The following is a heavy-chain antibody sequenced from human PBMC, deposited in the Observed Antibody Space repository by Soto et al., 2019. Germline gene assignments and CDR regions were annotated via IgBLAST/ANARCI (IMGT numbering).Heavy chain of an antibody. D-gene: IGHD3-16*01. CDR3: TKGATSPFDY. CDR1: GYRFTSSW. V-gene: IGHV5-51*01. Sequence: XESLKISCQGCGYRFTSSWIGWVRQMPGKGLEWLGNVYPSDSDVRYSPSFEGRVTISADNSINTAYLHLLNLEASDTAVYYCTKGATSPFDYWGQGTRVTVSS. CDR2: VYPSDSDV. J-gene: IGHJ4*02.